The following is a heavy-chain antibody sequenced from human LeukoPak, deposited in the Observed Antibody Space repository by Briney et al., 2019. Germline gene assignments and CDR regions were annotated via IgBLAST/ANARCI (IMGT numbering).Heavy chain of an antibody. CDR1: GYTFTGYY. Sequence: ASVKVSCKASGYTFTGYYMHWVRQAPGQGLEWMGWINPNSGGTNYAQNFQGRVTMTRDTSIKTAYMELSRLRSDDTAVYYCARGLLWFGESQQYNWFDPWGQGTLVTVSS. D-gene: IGHD3-10*01. V-gene: IGHV1-2*02. CDR2: INPNSGGT. CDR3: ARGLLWFGESQQYNWFDP. J-gene: IGHJ5*02.